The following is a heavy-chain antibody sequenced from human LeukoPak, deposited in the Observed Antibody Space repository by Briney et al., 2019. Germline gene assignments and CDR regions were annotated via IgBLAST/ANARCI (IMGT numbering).Heavy chain of an antibody. J-gene: IGHJ4*02. CDR1: GYTFTSYG. D-gene: IGHD1-1*01. V-gene: IGHV1-18*01. Sequence: ASEKVSCKASGYTFTSYGISWVRQAPGQGLEWMGWISAYNGNTNYAQKLQGRVTMTTDTSTSTAYMELRSLRSDDTAVYYCARVPGYGEETYYFDYWGQGTLVTVSS. CDR2: ISAYNGNT. CDR3: ARVPGYGEETYYFDY.